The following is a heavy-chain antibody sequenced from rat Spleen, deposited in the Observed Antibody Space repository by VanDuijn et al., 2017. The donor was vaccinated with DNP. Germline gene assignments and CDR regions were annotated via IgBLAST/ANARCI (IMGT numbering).Heavy chain of an antibody. Sequence: EVQLVESGGGVVQSGRSLKVSCAASGFTFSSYWMYWIRQAPGKGLEWVASINTDGGSTYYPDSVKGRFTISRDNAENTVYLQMNSLRSEDTATYYCAKDGDRYNLYYAMDAWGQGTSVTVSS. J-gene: IGHJ4*01. CDR3: AKDGDRYNLYYAMDA. CDR2: INTDGGST. V-gene: IGHV5-58*01. CDR1: GFTFSSYW. D-gene: IGHD1-5*01.